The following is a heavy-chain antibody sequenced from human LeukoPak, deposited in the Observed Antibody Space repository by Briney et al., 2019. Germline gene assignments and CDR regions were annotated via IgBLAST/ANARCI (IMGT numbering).Heavy chain of an antibody. CDR1: GGTFSSYA. CDR3: ARHRSRDLPFDY. CDR2: IYPSDSDT. J-gene: IGHJ4*02. D-gene: IGHD5-24*01. Sequence: ASVKVSCKASGGTFSSYAISWVRQMPGKGLEWMGIIYPSDSDTRYSPSFQGQVTISADKSINTAYLQWSSLKASDSAMYYCARHRSRDLPFDYWGQGTLVTVSS. V-gene: IGHV5-51*01.